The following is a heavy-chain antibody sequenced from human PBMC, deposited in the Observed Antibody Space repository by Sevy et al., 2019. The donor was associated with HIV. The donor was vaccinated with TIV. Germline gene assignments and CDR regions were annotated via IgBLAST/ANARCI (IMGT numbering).Heavy chain of an antibody. V-gene: IGHV1-18*01. CDR2: ISAYNGNT. D-gene: IGHD3-9*01. CDR1: GYTFTSYG. CDR3: AREGETYYDILTGYSPYNWFDP. Sequence: ASVKVSCKASGYTFTSYGISWVRQAPGQGLEWMGWISAYNGNTNYAQKLQGRATMTTDTSTSTAYMELRSLRSDDTAVYYCAREGETYYDILTGYSPYNWFDPWGQGTLVTVSS. J-gene: IGHJ5*02.